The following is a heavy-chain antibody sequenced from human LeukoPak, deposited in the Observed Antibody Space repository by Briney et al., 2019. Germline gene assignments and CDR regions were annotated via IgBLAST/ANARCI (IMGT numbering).Heavy chain of an antibody. Sequence: GGSLRLSCAASGFTFSSYAMSWVRQAPGKGLEWVSAISGSGGSTYYADSVKGRFTISRDNSKSTLYLQMNSLRAEDTAVYYCAKDFYEIAAAGPIDYWGQGTLVTVSS. CDR3: AKDFYEIAAAGPIDY. D-gene: IGHD6-13*01. CDR2: ISGSGGST. V-gene: IGHV3-23*01. J-gene: IGHJ4*02. CDR1: GFTFSSYA.